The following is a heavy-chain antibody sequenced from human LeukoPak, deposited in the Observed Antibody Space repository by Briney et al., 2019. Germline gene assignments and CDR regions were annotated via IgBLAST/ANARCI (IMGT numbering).Heavy chain of an antibody. V-gene: IGHV4-34*01. CDR3: ARNGSYSSGWYGSFDY. J-gene: IGHJ4*02. D-gene: IGHD6-19*01. Sequence: TSETLSLTCAVYGGPFSGYYWSWIRQPPGKGLEWIGEINHSGSTNYNPSLKSRVTISVDTSKNQFSLKLSSVTAADTAVYYCARNGSYSSGWYGSFDYWGQGTLVTVSS. CDR2: INHSGST. CDR1: GGPFSGYY.